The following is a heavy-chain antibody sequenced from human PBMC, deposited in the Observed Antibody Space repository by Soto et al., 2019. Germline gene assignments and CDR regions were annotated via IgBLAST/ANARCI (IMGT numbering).Heavy chain of an antibody. J-gene: IGHJ5*02. D-gene: IGHD1-1*01. CDR2: ISGSGGST. V-gene: IGHV3-23*01. CDR1: GFTFSSYA. CDR3: AKDGMAKMGGHPGWFDP. Sequence: GGSLRLSCAASGFTFSSYAMSWVRQAPGKGLEWVSAISGSGGSTYYADSVKGRFTISRDNSKNTLYLQMNSLRAEDTAVYYCAKDGMAKMGGHPGWFDPWGQGTLVTVSS.